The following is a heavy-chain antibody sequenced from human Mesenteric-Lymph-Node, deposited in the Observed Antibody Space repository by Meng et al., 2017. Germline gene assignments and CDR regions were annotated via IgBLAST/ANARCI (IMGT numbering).Heavy chain of an antibody. CDR1: GGSVRGYY. D-gene: IGHD2-2*01. CDR3: ARTIGGADIVVVPAAYYFDY. V-gene: IGHV4-34*01. CDR2: INHSGST. J-gene: IGHJ4*02. Sequence: QGQLQQWGAGLWKPSETLSRTCAVYGGSVRGYYWSWIRQPPGKGLEWIGEINHSGSTNYNPSLKSRVTISVDTSKNQFSLKLSSVTAADTAVYYCARTIGGADIVVVPAAYYFDYWGQGTLVTVSS.